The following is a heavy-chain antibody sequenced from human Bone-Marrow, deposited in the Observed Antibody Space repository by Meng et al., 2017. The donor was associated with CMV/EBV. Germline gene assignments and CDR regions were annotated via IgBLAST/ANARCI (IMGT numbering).Heavy chain of an antibody. CDR3: ARDSPHGSGSYYNDPVILDY. Sequence: SETLSLTCTVSGGSISSGDYYWSWIRQPPGKGLEWIGYIYYSGSTYYNPSLKSRVTISVDTSKNQFSLKLSSVTAADTAVYYCARDSPHGSGSYYNDPVILDYWGQGTLVTVSS. CDR1: GGSISSGDYY. J-gene: IGHJ4*02. V-gene: IGHV4-30-4*08. CDR2: IYYSGST. D-gene: IGHD3-10*01.